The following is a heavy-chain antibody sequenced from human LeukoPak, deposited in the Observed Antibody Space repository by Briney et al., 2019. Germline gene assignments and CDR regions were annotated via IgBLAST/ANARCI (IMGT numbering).Heavy chain of an antibody. Sequence: GGSLRLSCAASGFTFSSYSMSWVRQAPGKGLEWVSAISGSGGSTYYADSVKGRFTISRDNSKNTLYLQMNSLRAEDTAVYYCAKSGGESDIVVVVAAPIDYWGQGTLVTVSS. CDR1: GFTFSSYS. CDR2: ISGSGGST. V-gene: IGHV3-23*01. J-gene: IGHJ4*02. D-gene: IGHD2-15*01. CDR3: AKSGGESDIVVVVAAPIDY.